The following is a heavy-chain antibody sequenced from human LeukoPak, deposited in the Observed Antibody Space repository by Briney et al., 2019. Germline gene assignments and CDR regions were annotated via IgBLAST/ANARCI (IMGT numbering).Heavy chain of an antibody. D-gene: IGHD2-2*01. CDR2: ISSSSSYI. V-gene: IGHV3-21*01. Sequence: PGGSLRLSCAASGFTYSSYSMNWVRQAPGKGLEWVSSISSSSSYIYYADSVKGRFTISRDNAKNSLYLQMNSLRDEDTAVYYCARLIVVVPAAAFDYWGQGTLVTVSS. CDR1: GFTYSSYS. CDR3: ARLIVVVPAAAFDY. J-gene: IGHJ4*02.